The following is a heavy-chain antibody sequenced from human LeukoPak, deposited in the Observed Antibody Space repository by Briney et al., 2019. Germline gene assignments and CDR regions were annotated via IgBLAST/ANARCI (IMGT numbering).Heavy chain of an antibody. CDR1: GYTFTSYD. CDR3: ARGSGSSSWYSYYFDY. CDR2: MNPNSGNT. J-gene: IGHJ4*02. Sequence: GASVKVSCKASGYTFTSYDINWVRQATGQGLEWMGWMNPNSGNTGYAQKFQGRVTMTRNTSISTAYMELSSLRSEDTAVYYCARGSGSSSWYSYYFDYWGQGTLVTVSS. V-gene: IGHV1-8*01. D-gene: IGHD6-13*01.